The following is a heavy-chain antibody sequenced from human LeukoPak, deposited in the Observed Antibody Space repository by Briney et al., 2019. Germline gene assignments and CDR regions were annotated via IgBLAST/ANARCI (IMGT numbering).Heavy chain of an antibody. CDR3: ARANLWLGTRTAGYFDY. V-gene: IGHV4-59*01. J-gene: IGHJ4*02. CDR2: IYYSGST. CDR1: GGSISSYY. D-gene: IGHD3-10*01. Sequence: SETLSLTCTVSGGSISSYYWSWIRQPPGKGLEWIGYIYYSGSTNYNPSLKSRVTISVDTSKNQFSLKLSSVTAADTAVYYCARANLWLGTRTAGYFDYWGQGTLVTVSS.